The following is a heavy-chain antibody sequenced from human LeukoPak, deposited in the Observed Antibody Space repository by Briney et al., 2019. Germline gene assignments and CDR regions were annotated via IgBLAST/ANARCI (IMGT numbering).Heavy chain of an antibody. V-gene: IGHV4-39*07. D-gene: IGHD1-1*01. J-gene: IGHJ4*02. CDR3: ARDQRGVNWYYFDY. CDR1: GGSISSSSYY. CDR2: IYYSGST. Sequence: SETLSLTCTVSGGSISSSSYYWGWIRQPPGKGLEWIGSIYYSGSTYYNPPLKSRVTISVDTSKNQFSLKLSSVTAADTAVYYCARDQRGVNWYYFDYWGQGTLVTVSS.